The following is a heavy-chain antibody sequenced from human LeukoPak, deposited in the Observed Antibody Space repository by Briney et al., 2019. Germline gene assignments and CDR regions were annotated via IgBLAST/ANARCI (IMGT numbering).Heavy chain of an antibody. J-gene: IGHJ5*02. CDR2: IHYTGST. Sequence: SETLSLTCTVSGGSITSYYWSWIRQSPGKGLEWIGYIHYTGSTNYNPSLKSRVTMLIDTSKNQFSLKLSSVTAADTAVYYCARGRYSAGDNWFDPWGQGTLVTVSS. V-gene: IGHV4-59*01. CDR1: GGSITSYY. CDR3: ARGRYSAGDNWFDP. D-gene: IGHD3-9*01.